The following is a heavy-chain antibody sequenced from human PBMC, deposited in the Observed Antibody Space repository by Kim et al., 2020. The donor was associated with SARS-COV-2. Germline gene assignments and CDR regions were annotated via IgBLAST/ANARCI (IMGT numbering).Heavy chain of an antibody. J-gene: IGHJ6*02. CDR3: ASDEPTSSWYLVGYCYGMVV. CDR2: ISSSSSYT. D-gene: IGHD6-13*01. Sequence: GGSLRLSCAASGFTFSSYSMNWVRQAPGKGLEWVSSISSSSSYTYYADSVKGRFTISRDNTKNSLYLQMNSLRAEDTAVYYCASDEPTSSWYLVGYCYGMVVWGQGTTVTVSS. CDR1: GFTFSSYS. V-gene: IGHV3-21*01.